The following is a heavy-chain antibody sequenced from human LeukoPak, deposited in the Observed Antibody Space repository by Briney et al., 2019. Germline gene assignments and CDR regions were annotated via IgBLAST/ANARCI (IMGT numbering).Heavy chain of an antibody. J-gene: IGHJ4*02. CDR1: GGSVSSSTYY. V-gene: IGHV4-39*01. Sequence: SETLSLTCTVSGGSVSSSTYYWGWIRQPPEKGLEWTGNIYYTGSTYYNPSLKSRVTMSVDTSKNQFSLNMRSVTAADTAVYYCARLSKGRYFDYIFDHWGQGTLVTVSS. CDR2: IYYTGST. D-gene: IGHD3-9*01. CDR3: ARLSKGRYFDYIFDH.